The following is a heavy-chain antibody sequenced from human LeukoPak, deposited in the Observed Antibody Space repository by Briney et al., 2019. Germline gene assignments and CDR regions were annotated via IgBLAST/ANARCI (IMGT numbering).Heavy chain of an antibody. V-gene: IGHV3-30*18. D-gene: IGHD1-26*01. CDR2: ISYDGSNK. Sequence: GGSLRLSCAASGFTFSSYGMHWVRQAPGKGLEWVAVISYDGSNKYYADSVKGRFTISRDNSKNTLYLQMNSLRAEDTAVYYCAKDREEWELRQNFDYWGQGTLVTVSS. J-gene: IGHJ4*02. CDR3: AKDREEWELRQNFDY. CDR1: GFTFSSYG.